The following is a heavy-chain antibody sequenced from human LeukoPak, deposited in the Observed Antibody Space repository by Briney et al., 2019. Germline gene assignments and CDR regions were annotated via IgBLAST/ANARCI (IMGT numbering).Heavy chain of an antibody. Sequence: ASVKVSCKASGYTFTGYYMHWVRQAPGQGLEWMGLINPNSGGTNYAQKFQGRVTMTRDTSISTAYMELSRLRSDDTAVYYCARAEYSSSWYYYYMDVWGKGTTVTISS. D-gene: IGHD6-13*01. CDR3: ARAEYSSSWYYYYMDV. CDR1: GYTFTGYY. CDR2: INPNSGGT. V-gene: IGHV1-2*02. J-gene: IGHJ6*03.